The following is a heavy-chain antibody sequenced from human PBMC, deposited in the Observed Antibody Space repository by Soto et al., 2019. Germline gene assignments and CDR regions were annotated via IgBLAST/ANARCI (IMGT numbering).Heavy chain of an antibody. D-gene: IGHD4-17*01. CDR1: GYTFTTYG. V-gene: IGHV1-18*04. CDR3: ARVVKAGDYGDDGRYYFDS. CDR2: ISAYSGNT. J-gene: IGHJ4*01. Sequence: QVQLVQSGAEVKKPGASVKVSCKASGYTFTTYGITWVRQAPGQGLELMGGISAYSGNTNYAQKLQGRLNVSTDTSTSTAYMDLRSLRSDDTTVYYCARVVKAGDYGDDGRYYFDSGVHRTLGTVSS.